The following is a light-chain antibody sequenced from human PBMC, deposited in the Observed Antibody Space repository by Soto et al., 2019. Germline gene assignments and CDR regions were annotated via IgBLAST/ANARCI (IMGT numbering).Light chain of an antibody. J-gene: IGLJ1*01. V-gene: IGLV2-8*01. CDR1: SSDIGAYNY. CDR3: TSYAGNNNFV. CDR2: QVN. Sequence: LTQPPSASGSPGQSVTISCTGTSSDIGAYNYVSWYLQHPGKAPQLIIYQVNKRPSGVPDRFSGSKSGNTASLTVSGLQPEDEADFYCTSYAGNNNFVFGTGTKVTVL.